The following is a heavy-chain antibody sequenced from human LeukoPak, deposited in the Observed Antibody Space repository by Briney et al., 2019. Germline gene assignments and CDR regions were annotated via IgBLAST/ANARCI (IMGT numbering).Heavy chain of an antibody. Sequence: GGSLRLSCAASGFTFSSYGMNWVRQAPGKGLEWVSYISSSSTIYYADSVKGRFTISRDNAKNSLYLQMNSLRAEDTAVYYCARVAYGNWFDPWGQGTLVTVSS. CDR3: ARVAYGNWFDP. D-gene: IGHD4-17*01. CDR1: GFTFSSYG. V-gene: IGHV3-48*01. J-gene: IGHJ5*02. CDR2: ISSSSTI.